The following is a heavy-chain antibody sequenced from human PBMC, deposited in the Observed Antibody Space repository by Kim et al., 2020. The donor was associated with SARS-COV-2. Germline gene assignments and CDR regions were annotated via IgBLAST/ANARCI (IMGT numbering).Heavy chain of an antibody. Sequence: GGSLRLSFAASGFTFSAYWMSWARQAPGKGLEWVSNIKRDGSEKYYVDSVKGRFTISRDKAKNTLSLQMKSLRAEDTAVYYCARDCLRDLSYGEQGTLVT. CDR1: GFTFSAYW. CDR2: IKRDGSEK. D-gene: IGHD3-16*01. CDR3: ARDCLRDLSY. V-gene: IGHV3-7*01. J-gene: IGHJ4*02.